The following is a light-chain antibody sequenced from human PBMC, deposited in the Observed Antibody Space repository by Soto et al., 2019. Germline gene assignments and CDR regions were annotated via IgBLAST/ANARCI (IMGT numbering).Light chain of an antibody. CDR1: QGVSTW. J-gene: IGKJ1*01. Sequence: IQMTQSPYSVSASVGDRVTITCRASQGVSTWLAWYQQKPGKAPNLLIYTASSLQSGVPSRFSGSGSGTDFTLTISSLQPEDFATYYCQQSYSTLRTFGHGTKVDTK. CDR2: TAS. V-gene: IGKV1-12*01. CDR3: QQSYSTLRT.